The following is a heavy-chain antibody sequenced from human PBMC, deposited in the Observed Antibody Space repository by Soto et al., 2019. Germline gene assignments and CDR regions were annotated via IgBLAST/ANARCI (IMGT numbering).Heavy chain of an antibody. CDR3: ATCSIAARAYYYGMDV. CDR1: GYTFTSYG. Sequence: ASVKVSCKASGYTFTSYGISWVRQAPGQGLEWMGWISAYNGNTNYAQKLQGRVTMTTDTSTSTAYMELRSLRSDDTAVYYCATCSIAARAYYYGMDVWGQGTTVTVSS. D-gene: IGHD6-6*01. CDR2: ISAYNGNT. V-gene: IGHV1-18*01. J-gene: IGHJ6*02.